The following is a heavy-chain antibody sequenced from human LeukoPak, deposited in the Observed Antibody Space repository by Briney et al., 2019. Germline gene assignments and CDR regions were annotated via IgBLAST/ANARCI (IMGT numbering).Heavy chain of an antibody. J-gene: IGHJ6*03. D-gene: IGHD6-6*01. CDR2: IRYDGSNK. Sequence: PGGSLRLSCAASGFTFSTYGMHWVRQAPGKGLEWVAFIRYDGSNKYYADSVKGRFTISRDNSKNPLYLQMSSLRAQDTAVYYCAKGSMYSSSAGYMDVWGKGTTVTVSS. V-gene: IGHV3-30*02. CDR1: GFTFSTYG. CDR3: AKGSMYSSSAGYMDV.